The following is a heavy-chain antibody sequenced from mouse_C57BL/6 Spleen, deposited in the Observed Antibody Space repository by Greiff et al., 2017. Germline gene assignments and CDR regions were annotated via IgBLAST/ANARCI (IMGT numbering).Heavy chain of an antibody. J-gene: IGHJ2*01. CDR2: IYPGSGNT. V-gene: IGHV1-66*01. CDR1: GYSFTSYY. D-gene: IGHD1-1*01. Sequence: QVQLKESGPELVKPGASVKISCKASGYSFTSYYIHWVKQRPGQGLEWIGWIYPGSGNTKYNEKFKGKATLTADTSSSTAYMQLSRLTSEDSAVYYCARDYGSSYDYWGQGTTLTVSS. CDR3: ARDYGSSYDY.